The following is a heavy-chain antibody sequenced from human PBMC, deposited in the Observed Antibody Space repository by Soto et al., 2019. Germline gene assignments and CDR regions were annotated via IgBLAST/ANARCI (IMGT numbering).Heavy chain of an antibody. J-gene: IGHJ3*02. CDR2: MNPNSGNT. CDR3: ARGINYYDSGDEAFDI. CDR1: GYTFTSYD. D-gene: IGHD3-10*01. Sequence: QVQLVQSGAEVKKPGASVKVSCKASGYTFTSYDINWVRQATGQGLEWMGWMNPNSGNTGYAQKFEVRVTMTRNTSISTAYMELSSLRSEDTAVYYCARGINYYDSGDEAFDIWGQGTMVTVSS. V-gene: IGHV1-8*01.